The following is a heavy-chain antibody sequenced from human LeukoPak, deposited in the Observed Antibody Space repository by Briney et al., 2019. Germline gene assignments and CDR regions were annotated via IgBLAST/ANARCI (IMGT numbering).Heavy chain of an antibody. J-gene: IGHJ4*02. V-gene: IGHV4-39*01. CDR3: ARLNGAAVPRPPR. CDR2: TYYSGST. Sequence: SETLSLTCTVSGGSISSSSYYWGWIRQPPGKGLEWIGSTYYSGSTYYNQSLKSRVTISVDTSKNQFSLKLSSVTAADTAVYYCARLNGAAVPRPPRWGQGTLVTVSS. CDR1: GGSISSSSYY. D-gene: IGHD6-13*01.